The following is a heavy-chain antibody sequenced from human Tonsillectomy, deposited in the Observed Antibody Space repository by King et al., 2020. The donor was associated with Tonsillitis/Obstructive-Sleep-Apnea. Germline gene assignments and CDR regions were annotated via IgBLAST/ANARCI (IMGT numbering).Heavy chain of an antibody. V-gene: IGHV1-69*04. CDR3: TRGRGAVGGGTTGEFDC. D-gene: IGHD1-26*01. CDR1: GDTFSSYA. CDR2: IIPFLGLA. J-gene: IGHJ4*02. Sequence: QLVQSGAEVKKPGSSVKVSCKASGDTFSSYAISWVRQAPGQGLEWMGRIIPFLGLANYAQKFQDRVTITADKSTSTAYMEVSSLRSEDTAVYYCTRGRGAVGGGTTGEFDCWGQGTLVTVSS.